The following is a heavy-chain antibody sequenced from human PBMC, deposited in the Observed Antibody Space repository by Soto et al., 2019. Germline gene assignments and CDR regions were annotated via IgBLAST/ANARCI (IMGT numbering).Heavy chain of an antibody. CDR3: AKGDSSWVSWFDP. J-gene: IGHJ5*02. Sequence: ASVKVSCKASGYTFTAQYLHWVRKAPGEGLEWMGWINPTTGATRYAQKFQGRVTMTRDTSVSTAYLEVRSLRPDDTAVYYCAKGDSSWVSWFDPWGQGTLVTVSS. CDR1: GYTFTAQY. V-gene: IGHV1-2*02. D-gene: IGHD6-19*01. CDR2: INPTTGAT.